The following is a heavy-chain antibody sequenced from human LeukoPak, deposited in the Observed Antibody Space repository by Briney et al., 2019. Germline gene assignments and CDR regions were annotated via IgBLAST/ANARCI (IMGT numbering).Heavy chain of an antibody. J-gene: IGHJ4*02. CDR1: GYRLTSYW. V-gene: IGHV5-10-1*01. D-gene: IGHD3-22*01. CDR2: IDPSDSYT. Sequence: GESLKISCKGSGYRLTSYWISWVRQTPGKGLEWMGRIDPSDSYTKYSPSFQGHVTISADKSISTAYLQWSSLKASDTAMYYCTRGGDYYDSSGYYGDYFDYWGQGTLVTVSS. CDR3: TRGGDYYDSSGYYGDYFDY.